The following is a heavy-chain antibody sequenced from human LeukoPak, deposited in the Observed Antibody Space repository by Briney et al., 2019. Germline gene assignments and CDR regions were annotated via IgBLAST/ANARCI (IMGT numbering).Heavy chain of an antibody. CDR1: GGSISSGGYY. V-gene: IGHV4-31*03. Sequence: PSQTLSLTCTVSGGSISSGGYYWSWIRQHPGKGLEWIGYIYYSGSTYYNPSLKSRVTISVDTSKNQFSLKLSSVTAADTAVYYCARGRSYYDSSGYYYERYYFDYWGQGTLVTVSS. J-gene: IGHJ4*02. CDR3: ARGRSYYDSSGYYYERYYFDY. D-gene: IGHD3-22*01. CDR2: IYYSGST.